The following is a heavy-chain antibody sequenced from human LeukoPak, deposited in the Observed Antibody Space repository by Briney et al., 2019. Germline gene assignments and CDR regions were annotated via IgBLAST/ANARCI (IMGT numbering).Heavy chain of an antibody. CDR1: GGSISSSSYY. J-gene: IGHJ5*02. Sequence: SETLSLTCTVSGGSISSSSYYWGWIRQPPGKGLEWIGSIYYSGSTYYNPSLKSRVTISVDTSKNQFSLKLSSVTAADTAVYYCAKRDGYNSANWFDPWGQGTLVTVSS. CDR2: IYYSGST. CDR3: AKRDGYNSANWFDP. D-gene: IGHD5-24*01. V-gene: IGHV4-39*01.